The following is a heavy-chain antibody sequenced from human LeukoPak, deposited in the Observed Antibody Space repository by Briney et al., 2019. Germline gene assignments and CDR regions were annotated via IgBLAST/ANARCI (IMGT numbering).Heavy chain of an antibody. CDR3: AAVRGANLFDY. V-gene: IGHV3-48*01. Sequence: GGSLRLSCAASGFTFSSYSMNWVRQAPGKGLEWVSYITSSGSSTYYADSVKGRFTNSRDNSKNTLYLQMNSLRAEDTAVYYCAAVRGANLFDYWGQGTLVTVSS. D-gene: IGHD3-10*01. CDR2: ITSSGSST. J-gene: IGHJ4*02. CDR1: GFTFSSYS.